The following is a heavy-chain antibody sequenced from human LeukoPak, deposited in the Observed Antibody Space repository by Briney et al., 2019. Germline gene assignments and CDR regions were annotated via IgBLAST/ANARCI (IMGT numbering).Heavy chain of an antibody. J-gene: IGHJ4*02. V-gene: IGHV4-39*01. CDR2: IYYSGST. CDR3: ARLRDYDSSGYYPYYFDY. Sequence: PSETLSLTCTVSGGSISSSSYYWGWTRQPPGKGLEWIGSIYYSGSTYYNPSLKSRVTISVDTSKNQFSLKLSSVTAADTAVYYCARLRDYDSSGYYPYYFDYWGQGTLVTVSS. CDR1: GGSISSSSYY. D-gene: IGHD3-22*01.